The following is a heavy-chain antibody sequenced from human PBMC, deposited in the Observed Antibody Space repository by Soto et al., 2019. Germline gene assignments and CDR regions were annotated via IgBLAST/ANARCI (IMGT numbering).Heavy chain of an antibody. D-gene: IGHD1-1*01. V-gene: IGHV3-23*01. CDR3: AKDKPGTTSFDD. CDR1: GFIFGNYA. J-gene: IGHJ4*02. Sequence: EVQLLESGGGLIQPGGSLRLSCAVSGFIFGNYAMSWVRQAPGKGLEWVSAISGIGDNTYYADSVRGRFTISRDTSKSTLYLQMNTLRAEDTAVYYCAKDKPGTTSFDDWGQGTLVIVSS. CDR2: ISGIGDNT.